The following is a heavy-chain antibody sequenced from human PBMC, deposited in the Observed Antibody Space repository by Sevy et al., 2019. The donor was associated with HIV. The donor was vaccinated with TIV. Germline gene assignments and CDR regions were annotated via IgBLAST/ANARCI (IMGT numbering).Heavy chain of an antibody. CDR3: ARVSGSREMDY. CDR2: IIPIFGTA. Sequence: ASVKVSCKASGGTFSSYAISWVRQAPGQGLEWMGRIIPIFGTANYAQTFQGRVTITADESTSTAYMELSSLRSEDTAVYYCARVSGSREMDYWGQGTLVTVSS. V-gene: IGHV1-69*13. J-gene: IGHJ4*02. D-gene: IGHD6-13*01. CDR1: GGTFSSYA.